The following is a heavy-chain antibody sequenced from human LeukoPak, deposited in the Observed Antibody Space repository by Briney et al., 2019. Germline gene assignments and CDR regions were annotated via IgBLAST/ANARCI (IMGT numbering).Heavy chain of an antibody. Sequence: SVKVSCKASGCTFSSYAISWVRQAPGQGLEWMGRIIPILGRANYAQKFQGRVTSTAAKSTSTAYMELSSLRSEDTAVYYCARGGCSGGSCYSSAPGFDPWGQGTLVTVSS. V-gene: IGHV1-69*04. CDR3: ARGGCSGGSCYSSAPGFDP. CDR1: GCTFSSYA. D-gene: IGHD2-15*01. CDR2: IIPILGRA. J-gene: IGHJ5*02.